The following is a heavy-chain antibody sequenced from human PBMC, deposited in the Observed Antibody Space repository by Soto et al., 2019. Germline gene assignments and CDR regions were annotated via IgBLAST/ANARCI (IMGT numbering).Heavy chain of an antibody. V-gene: IGHV3-23*01. Sequence: GGSLRLSCAASGFTFSSYAMSWVRQAPGKGLEWVSAISGSGGSTYDADSVKGRLTISRDNSKNTLYLQMNSLRAEDTAVYYCAKDQVVVVANWFDPWGQGTLVTVSS. D-gene: IGHD2-15*01. J-gene: IGHJ5*02. CDR2: ISGSGGST. CDR1: GFTFSSYA. CDR3: AKDQVVVVANWFDP.